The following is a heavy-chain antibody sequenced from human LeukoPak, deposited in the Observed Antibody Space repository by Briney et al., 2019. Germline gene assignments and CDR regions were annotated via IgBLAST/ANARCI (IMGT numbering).Heavy chain of an antibody. CDR3: ALNYYGSGSHDY. CDR1: GFTVSSNY. Sequence: GGSLRLSCAASGFTVSSNYMSWVRQAPGKGLEWVSVIYSGGSTYSADSVKGRFTISRDNSKNTLYLQMNSLRAEDTAVYYCALNYYGSGSHDYWGQGTLVTVSS. V-gene: IGHV3-53*01. J-gene: IGHJ4*02. CDR2: IYSGGST. D-gene: IGHD3-10*01.